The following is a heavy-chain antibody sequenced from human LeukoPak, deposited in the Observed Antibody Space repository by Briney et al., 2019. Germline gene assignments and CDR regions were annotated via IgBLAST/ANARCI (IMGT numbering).Heavy chain of an antibody. Sequence: GASVKVSCKASGYTFTSYYMNWVRQAPGQGLEWMGIINTSGGGTSYAQKFQGRVTMTRDMSTSTVYMELRSLRADDTAVYYCARDLRRGSSSWYVSGGDYWGQGTLVTVSS. CDR1: GYTFTSYY. D-gene: IGHD6-13*01. CDR3: ARDLRRGSSSWYVSGGDY. J-gene: IGHJ4*02. CDR2: INTSGGGT. V-gene: IGHV1-46*01.